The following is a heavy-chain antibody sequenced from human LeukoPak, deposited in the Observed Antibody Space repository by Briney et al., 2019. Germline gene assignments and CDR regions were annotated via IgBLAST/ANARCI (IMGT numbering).Heavy chain of an antibody. CDR1: GDSISSGDYY. CDR2: ISSSGST. D-gene: IGHD3-10*01. Sequence: SETLSLTCTVSGDSISSGDYYWSWIRQPAGKGLEWIGRISSSGSTNYNPSLKSRVTISVDTSKNQFSLKLSSVTAADTAVYYCARYGSGTYYYYYYMDVWGKGTTVTVSS. J-gene: IGHJ6*03. V-gene: IGHV4-61*02. CDR3: ARYGSGTYYYYYYMDV.